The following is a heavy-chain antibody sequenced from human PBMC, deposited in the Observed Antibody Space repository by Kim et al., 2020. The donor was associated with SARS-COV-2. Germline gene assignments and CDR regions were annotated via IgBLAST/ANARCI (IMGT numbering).Heavy chain of an antibody. V-gene: IGHV4-39*01. J-gene: IGHJ4*02. D-gene: IGHD6-13*01. CDR1: GGSISSSSYY. CDR3: AEASAAAGFFDY. CDR2: IYYSGST. Sequence: SETLSLTCTVSGGSISSSSYYWGWIRQPPGKGLEWIGSIYYSGSTYYNPSLKSRVTISVDTSKNQFSLKLSSVTAADTAVYYCAEASAAAGFFDYWGQGTLVTVSS.